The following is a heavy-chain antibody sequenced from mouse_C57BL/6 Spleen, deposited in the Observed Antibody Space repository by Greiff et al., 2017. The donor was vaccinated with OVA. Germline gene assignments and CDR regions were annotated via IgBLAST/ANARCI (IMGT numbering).Heavy chain of an antibody. CDR1: GYTFTSYW. CDR2: IYPSDSET. J-gene: IGHJ1*03. D-gene: IGHD2-4*01. Sequence: VKLQQPGAELVRPGSSVKLSCKASGYTFTSYWMDWVKQRPGQGLEWIGNIYPSDSETHYNQKFKDKATLTVDKSSSTAYMQLSSLTSEDSAVYYCASHYDYGNWYFDVWGTGTTVTVSS. V-gene: IGHV1-61*01. CDR3: ASHYDYGNWYFDV.